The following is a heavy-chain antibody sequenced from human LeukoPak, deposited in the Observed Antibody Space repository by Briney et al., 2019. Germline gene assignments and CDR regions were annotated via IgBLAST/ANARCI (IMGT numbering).Heavy chain of an antibody. D-gene: IGHD3-22*01. Sequence: SATLSLTCTVSGYSISSGYYWGWIRQPPGKGLEWIGSIYHSGSTYYNPSLKSRVTISVDTSKNQFSLKLSSVTAADTAVYYCARDHGVTMIVVVGFDYWGQGTLVTVSS. CDR3: ARDHGVTMIVVVGFDY. J-gene: IGHJ4*02. V-gene: IGHV4-38-2*02. CDR1: GYSISSGYY. CDR2: IYHSGST.